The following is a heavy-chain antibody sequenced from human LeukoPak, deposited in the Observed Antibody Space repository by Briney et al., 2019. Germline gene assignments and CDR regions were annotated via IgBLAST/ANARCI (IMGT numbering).Heavy chain of an antibody. CDR1: GFTFSSYG. Sequence: GKSVRLSCAASGFTFSSYGMHWVRQAPGKGLEWVAVIWYDGRNKHYADSVKGRFTISRDNSKNTLYLQMNSLRAEDTAVYYCAREAYYYDSSGYYLPDYWGQGTLVTVTS. CDR3: AREAYYYDSSGYYLPDY. J-gene: IGHJ4*02. D-gene: IGHD3-22*01. V-gene: IGHV3-33*01. CDR2: IWYDGRNK.